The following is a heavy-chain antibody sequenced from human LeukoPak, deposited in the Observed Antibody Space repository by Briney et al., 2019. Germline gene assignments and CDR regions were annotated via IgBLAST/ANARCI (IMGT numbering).Heavy chain of an antibody. Sequence: EPSETLSLTCAVSGDSISSYYWSWIRQPPGKGLEWIGYIYNSGGTDYNPSLKSRVTISLDTSKNQFSLKLTSVTAADTAVYHCARAGRGYSFDIWGQGTMVTVSS. CDR3: ARAGRGYSFDI. J-gene: IGHJ3*02. V-gene: IGHV4-59*01. CDR1: GDSISSYY. CDR2: IYNSGGT. D-gene: IGHD3-22*01.